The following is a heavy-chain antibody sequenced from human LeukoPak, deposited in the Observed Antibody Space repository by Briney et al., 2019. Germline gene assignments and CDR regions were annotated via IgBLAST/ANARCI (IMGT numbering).Heavy chain of an antibody. CDR3: ARELYCSSTSCYAGTFDY. CDR1: GFTFSSYA. Sequence: GGSLRLSCAAPGFTFSSYAMHWVRQAPGKGLEWVAVISYDGSNKYYADSVKGRFTISRDNSKNTLYLQMNSLRAEDTAVYYCARELYCSSTSCYAGTFDYWGQGTLVTVSS. V-gene: IGHV3-30-3*01. J-gene: IGHJ4*02. CDR2: ISYDGSNK. D-gene: IGHD2-2*01.